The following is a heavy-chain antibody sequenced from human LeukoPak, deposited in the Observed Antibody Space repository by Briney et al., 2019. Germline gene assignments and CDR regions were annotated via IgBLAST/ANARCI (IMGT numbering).Heavy chain of an antibody. CDR2: IHFRGST. CDR3: ARGEPWFDP. V-gene: IGHV4-59*08. D-gene: IGHD1-14*01. J-gene: IGHJ5*02. CDR1: GDSISGYS. Sequence: SETLSLTCTVSGDSISGYSWSWIRQAPGKGLEWIGYIHFRGSTNYNPSLKSRVTISVDTSRNQFSLKLSSVTAADTAVYYCARGEPWFDPWGQGTLVTVSS.